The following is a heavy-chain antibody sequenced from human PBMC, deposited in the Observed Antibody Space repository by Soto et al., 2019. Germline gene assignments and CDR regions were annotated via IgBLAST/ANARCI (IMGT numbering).Heavy chain of an antibody. CDR1: GSTFYSYA. CDR3: ANALRDY. J-gene: IGHJ4*02. V-gene: IGHV3-23*01. Sequence: GGSLRLSCAASGSTFYSYAMSWVRQAPGKGLEWVSSITGSGDSTYYADSVKGRFTISRDNSKNTLFLELNSLRAGDTAVYYCANALRDYSGQGTLVTVSS. CDR2: ITGSGDST.